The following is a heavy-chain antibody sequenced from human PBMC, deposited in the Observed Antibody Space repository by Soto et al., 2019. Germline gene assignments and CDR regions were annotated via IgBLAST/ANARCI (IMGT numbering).Heavy chain of an antibody. Sequence: QVQLVESGGGVVQPGRSLRLSCAASGFTFSSYGMHWVRQAPGKGLEWVAVISYDGSNKYYADSVKGRFTISRDNSKNTLYLQMNSLRAEDTAVYYCAKDRCRSRSHCFYFDYWGQGALVTVSS. CDR1: GFTFSSYG. V-gene: IGHV3-30*18. CDR2: ISYDGSNK. J-gene: IGHJ4*02. CDR3: AKDRCRSRSHCFYFDY. D-gene: IGHD2-8*01.